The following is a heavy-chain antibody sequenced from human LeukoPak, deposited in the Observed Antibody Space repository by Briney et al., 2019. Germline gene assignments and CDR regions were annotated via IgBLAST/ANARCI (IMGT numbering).Heavy chain of an antibody. CDR2: ISGSGGST. Sequence: PGGSPRLSCAASGFTFSSYAMSWVRQAPGKGLEWVSAISGSGGSTYYADSVKGRFTISRDNSKNTLYLQMNSLRAEDTAVYYCARSTLAYYYDSSGYYLGVYWGQGTLVTVSS. J-gene: IGHJ4*02. CDR1: GFTFSSYA. CDR3: ARSTLAYYYDSSGYYLGVY. V-gene: IGHV3-23*01. D-gene: IGHD3-22*01.